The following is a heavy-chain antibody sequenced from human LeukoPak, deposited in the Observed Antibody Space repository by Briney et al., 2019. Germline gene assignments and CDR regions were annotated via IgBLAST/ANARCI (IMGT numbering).Heavy chain of an antibody. J-gene: IGHJ4*02. Sequence: SETLSLTCTVSGGSISSYYWSWIRQPPGKGLEWIGYIYYSGSTNYNPSLKSRVTISVDTSKNQFSLKLSSVTAADTAVYYCARSPGYSYGELDYWGQGTLVTASS. CDR3: ARSPGYSYGELDY. CDR2: IYYSGST. D-gene: IGHD5-18*01. CDR1: GGSISSYY. V-gene: IGHV4-59*01.